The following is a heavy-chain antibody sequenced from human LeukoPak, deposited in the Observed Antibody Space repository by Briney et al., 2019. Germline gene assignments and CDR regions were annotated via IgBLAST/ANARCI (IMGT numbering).Heavy chain of an antibody. CDR2: INHSGST. V-gene: IGHV4-34*01. Sequence: TSETLSLTCAVYGGSFSDYYWSWIRQPPGKGLEWIGEINHSGSTTYNPSLKSRVTISIDTSKNQFSLKLSSVTAADTAVYYCAQSPRFVDTAMVPADDYWGQGTLVTVSS. CDR1: GGSFSDYY. J-gene: IGHJ4*02. CDR3: AQSPRFVDTAMVPADDY. D-gene: IGHD5-18*01.